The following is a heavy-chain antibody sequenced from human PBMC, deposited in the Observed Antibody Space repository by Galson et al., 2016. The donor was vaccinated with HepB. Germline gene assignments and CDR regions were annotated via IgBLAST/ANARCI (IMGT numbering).Heavy chain of an antibody. CDR3: ARDRGIAAGGWFDP. Sequence: SLRLSCAASGFTFSNYYMHWVRQAPGRGLEWVSSISGSSKYIYYAESMKGRFTISRDNANNSLFLQMESLRADDTAVYYCARDRGIAAGGWFDPWGQGTQVTVSS. CDR2: ISGSSKYI. J-gene: IGHJ5*02. CDR1: GFTFSNYY. V-gene: IGHV3-21*01. D-gene: IGHD6-13*01.